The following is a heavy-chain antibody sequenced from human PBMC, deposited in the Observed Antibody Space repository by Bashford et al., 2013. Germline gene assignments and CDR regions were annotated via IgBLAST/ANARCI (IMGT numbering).Heavy chain of an antibody. D-gene: IGHD1-14*01. CDR2: SQPNSGGT. Sequence: VKVRPRKDFWIHLLPAYYMHSGGDRPLGQGTLSGWEWSQPNSGGTNYAQKFQGRVTMTRDTSISTAYMELSRLRSDDTAVYYCASLEPDFDYWGQGTLVTVSS. CDR1: IHLLPAYY. V-gene: IGHV1-2*02. CDR3: ASLEPDFDY. J-gene: IGHJ4*02.